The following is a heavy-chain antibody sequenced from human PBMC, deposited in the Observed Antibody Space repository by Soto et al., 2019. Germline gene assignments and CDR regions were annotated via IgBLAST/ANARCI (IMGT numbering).Heavy chain of an antibody. V-gene: IGHV3-48*01. CDR3: AKEGGRGGGYFDY. D-gene: IGHD3-16*01. J-gene: IGHJ4*02. CDR2: ITSDSSTR. CDR1: GFTFSSFG. Sequence: GGSLRLSCAVSGFTFSSFGMNWVRQAPGKGLEWISYITSDSSTRHYADFVKGRFTISRDNSKNTLYLQMNSLRAEDTAVYYCAKEGGRGGGYFDYWGQGTLVTVSS.